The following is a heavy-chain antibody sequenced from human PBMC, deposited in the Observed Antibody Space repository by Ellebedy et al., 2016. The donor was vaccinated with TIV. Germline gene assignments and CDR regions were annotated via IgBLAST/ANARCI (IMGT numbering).Heavy chain of an antibody. CDR2: IRVDGGEE. CDR1: GFPFSSYW. D-gene: IGHD2/OR15-2a*01. CDR3: AKYGPDGPGDSTYTALDY. V-gene: IGHV3-7*01. Sequence: PGGSLRLSCAASGFPFSSYWMTWVRQAPGKGLEWVANIRVDGGEEYYVDSVKGRFTISRDNAKNSLYLHLNTLRAEDTAVYYCAKYGPDGPGDSTYTALDYWGQGTLVTVSS. J-gene: IGHJ4*02.